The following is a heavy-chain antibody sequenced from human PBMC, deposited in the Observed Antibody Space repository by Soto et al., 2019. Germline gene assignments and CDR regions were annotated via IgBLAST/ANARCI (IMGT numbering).Heavy chain of an antibody. CDR2: ITTTSSTM. CDR3: ARDSSGRQYYGMDV. CDR1: GFIFSDYS. Sequence: GGSLRLSCTPSGFIFSDYSMNWVRQAPGKGLEWISYITTTSSTMYYADSVKGRFTISRDNAKNSLYLQMNSLRDEDAAVYYCARDSSGRQYYGMDVWGQGTTVTVSS. J-gene: IGHJ6*02. D-gene: IGHD3-22*01. V-gene: IGHV3-48*02.